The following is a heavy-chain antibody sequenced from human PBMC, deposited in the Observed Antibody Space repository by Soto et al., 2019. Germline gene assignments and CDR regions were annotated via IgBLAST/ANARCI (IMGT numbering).Heavy chain of an antibody. CDR2: IIPIFGTA. D-gene: IGHD3-3*01. CDR1: GGTFSSYA. CDR3: ASTIFGVVNPGYYGMDV. J-gene: IGHJ6*02. V-gene: IGHV1-69*13. Sequence: SVKVSCKASGGTFSSYAISWVRQAPGQGLEWMGGIIPIFGTANYAQKFQGRVTITADESTSTAYMELSSLRSEDTAVYYCASTIFGVVNPGYYGMDVWGQGTTVTVSS.